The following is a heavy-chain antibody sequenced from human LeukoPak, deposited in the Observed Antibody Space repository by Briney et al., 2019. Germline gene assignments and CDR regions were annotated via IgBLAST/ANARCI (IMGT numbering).Heavy chain of an antibody. Sequence: PGGSLRLSCAASGFNFTTYGTHWVRQAPGKGLEWVAVISYDGSNKYYADSVKGRFTISRDNSKNTLYLQMNSLRAEDMAVYYCARDSARSPRLSWYFDYWGQGTLVTVSS. CDR3: ARDSARSPRLSWYFDY. D-gene: IGHD2/OR15-2a*01. V-gene: IGHV3-30*03. CDR1: GFNFTTYG. J-gene: IGHJ4*02. CDR2: ISYDGSNK.